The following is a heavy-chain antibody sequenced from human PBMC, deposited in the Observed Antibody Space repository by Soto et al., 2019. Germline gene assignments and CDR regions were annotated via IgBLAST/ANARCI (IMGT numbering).Heavy chain of an antibody. V-gene: IGHV4-59*01. CDR1: GGSISSYY. D-gene: IGHD3-9*01. Sequence: PSETLSLTCTVSGGSISSYYWSWIRQPPGKGLEWIGYIYYSGSTNYNPSLKSRVTISVDTSKNQFSLKLSSVTAADTAVYYCARDSAVRYFDWLSVGMDVWGQGTTVT. CDR3: ARDSAVRYFDWLSVGMDV. J-gene: IGHJ6*02. CDR2: IYYSGST.